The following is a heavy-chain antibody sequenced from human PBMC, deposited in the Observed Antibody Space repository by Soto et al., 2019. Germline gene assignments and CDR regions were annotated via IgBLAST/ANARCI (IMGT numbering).Heavy chain of an antibody. J-gene: IGHJ3*01. V-gene: IGHV1-69*01. D-gene: IGHD3-16*01. CDR2: IIPVFDKA. CDR1: GGPFGNSA. Sequence: QVPLVQSGADVKKPGSSVRVSCKTSGGPFGNSAISWVRQAPAQRLEWIGEIIPVFDKANYAQNFQGRLTITADDSTATVFMQLSSLRSEDTAVYFCARLRRDWGDAFDLWGQGTLVTVSS. CDR3: ARLRRDWGDAFDL.